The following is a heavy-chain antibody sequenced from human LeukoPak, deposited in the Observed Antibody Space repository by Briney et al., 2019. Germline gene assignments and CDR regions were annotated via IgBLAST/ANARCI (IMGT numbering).Heavy chain of an antibody. CDR3: ARNFADYDFWSGYYYH. D-gene: IGHD3-3*01. CDR2: ISSSGSTI. CDR1: GFTFSDYY. J-gene: IGHJ5*02. V-gene: IGHV3-11*01. Sequence: GGSLRLSCAASGFTFSDYYMSWIRQAPGKGLEWVSYISSSGSTIYYADSVKGRFTISRDNAKNSPYLQMNSLRAEDTAVYYCARNFADYDFWSGYYYHWGQGTLVTVSS.